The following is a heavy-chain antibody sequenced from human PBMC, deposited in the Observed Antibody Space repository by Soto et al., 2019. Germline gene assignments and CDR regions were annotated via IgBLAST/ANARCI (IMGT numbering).Heavy chain of an antibody. V-gene: IGHV1-8*01. J-gene: IGHJ4*02. CDR1: GYTFTSYD. CDR2: MNPNSGNT. Sequence: ASVKVSCKASGYTFTSYDINWVRQATGQGLEWMGWMNPNSGNTGYAQKFQGRVTMTRNTSISTAYMELSSLRSEDTAVYYSARGPLTLFDRDGYNSTYFDYWGQGTLVTVSS. D-gene: IGHD5-12*01. CDR3: ARGPLTLFDRDGYNSTYFDY.